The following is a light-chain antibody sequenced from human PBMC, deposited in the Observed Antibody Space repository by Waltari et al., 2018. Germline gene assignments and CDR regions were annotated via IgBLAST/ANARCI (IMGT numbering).Light chain of an antibody. CDR1: QDIGIY. V-gene: IGKV1-27*01. CDR3: QKYVSAPPT. CDR2: AAS. Sequence: DIQMTQSPSSLSSSVGDRVSLPCRASQDIGIYLAWYQQKPGKVPKLLIYAASILQSGVPSRFSGSGSGTDFTLTISSLQPEDVATYYCQKYVSAPPTFGQGTKVEIK. J-gene: IGKJ1*01.